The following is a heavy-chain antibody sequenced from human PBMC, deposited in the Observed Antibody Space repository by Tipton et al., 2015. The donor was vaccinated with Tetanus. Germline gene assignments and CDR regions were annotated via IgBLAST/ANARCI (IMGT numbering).Heavy chain of an antibody. CDR3: ARDSYYSSRWSFADY. V-gene: IGHV4-31*03. D-gene: IGHD3-22*01. CDR1: GGSINSGGYY. CDR2: IYFTGTT. J-gene: IGHJ4*02. Sequence: GLVKPSQTLSVTCTVSGGSINSGGYYWSWIRQHPGKGLEWIGYIYFTGTTYYNPSLESRLTISIDTSKNQFSLELTSVTAADTAVYYCARDSYYSSRWSFADYWGQGTLVTVSS.